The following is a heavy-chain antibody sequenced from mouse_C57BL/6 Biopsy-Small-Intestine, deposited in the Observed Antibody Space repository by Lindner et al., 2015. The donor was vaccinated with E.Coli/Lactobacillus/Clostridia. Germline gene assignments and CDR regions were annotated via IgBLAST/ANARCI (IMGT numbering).Heavy chain of an antibody. J-gene: IGHJ2*01. CDR2: IYPGDGDT. D-gene: IGHD1-1*01. CDR1: GYAFSSYW. V-gene: IGHV1-80*01. CDR3: TRGEGFITTVVAFDY. Sequence: VQLQESGAELVKPGASVKISCEASGYAFSSYWMNWVKQRPGKGLEWIGQIYPGDGDTNYNGKFKGKATLTADKSSSTAYMQLSSLTSEDSAVYFCTRGEGFITTVVAFDYWGHGTTLTVSS.